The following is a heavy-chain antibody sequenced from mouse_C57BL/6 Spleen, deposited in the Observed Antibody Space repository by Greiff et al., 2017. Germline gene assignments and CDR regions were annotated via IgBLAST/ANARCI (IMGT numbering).Heavy chain of an antibody. CDR1: GFTFSSYA. V-gene: IGHV5-4*03. Sequence: EVMLVESGGGLVKPGGSLKLSCAASGFTFSSYAMSWVRQTPEKRLEWVATISDGGSYTYYPDNVKGRFTISRDNAKNNLYLQMSHLKSEDTAMYYCARGDSTYAMDYWGQGTSVTVSS. CDR2: ISDGGSYT. CDR3: ARGDSTYAMDY. D-gene: IGHD2-5*01. J-gene: IGHJ4*01.